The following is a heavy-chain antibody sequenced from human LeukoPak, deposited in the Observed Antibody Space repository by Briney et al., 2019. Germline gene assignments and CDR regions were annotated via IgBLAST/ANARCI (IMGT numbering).Heavy chain of an antibody. V-gene: IGHV3-21*01. Sequence: GGSLRLSCAASGFTFSSYSMNWVRQAPEKGLEWVSSISSSSSYIYYADSVKGRFTISRDNAKNSLYLQMNSLRAEDTAVYYCARVVDDAFDIWGQGTMVTVSS. CDR3: ARVVDDAFDI. D-gene: IGHD1-26*01. CDR2: ISSSSSYI. CDR1: GFTFSSYS. J-gene: IGHJ3*02.